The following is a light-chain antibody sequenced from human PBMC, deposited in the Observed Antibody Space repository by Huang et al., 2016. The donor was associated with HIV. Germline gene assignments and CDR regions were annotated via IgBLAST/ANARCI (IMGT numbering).Light chain of an antibody. V-gene: IGKV1-5*03. CDR2: QAS. CDR1: QSVRSW. J-gene: IGKJ1*01. Sequence: DIQMTQSPSTLSASVGDRVTIICRASQSVRSWLAWYQQKPGKATKLLIYQASTLQNGVPSRFSGSGSGTEFTLTISSLQPDDFATYYCQQYSSYIQWTFGQGTKVEIK. CDR3: QQYSSYIQWT.